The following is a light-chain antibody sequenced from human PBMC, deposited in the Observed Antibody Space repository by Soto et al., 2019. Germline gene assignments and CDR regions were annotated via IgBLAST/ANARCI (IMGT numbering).Light chain of an antibody. V-gene: IGLV2-14*01. J-gene: IGLJ1*01. Sequence: QSALTQPASVSGSPGQSITISCTGTSSDVAYYNHVSWYQQHPGKAPKLLIYEVSNRPSGISNRFSGSKSGNTASLTISGLQAEDEADYYCSSYTSSVAHVFGTGTKLTVL. CDR2: EVS. CDR1: SSDVAYYNH. CDR3: SSYTSSVAHV.